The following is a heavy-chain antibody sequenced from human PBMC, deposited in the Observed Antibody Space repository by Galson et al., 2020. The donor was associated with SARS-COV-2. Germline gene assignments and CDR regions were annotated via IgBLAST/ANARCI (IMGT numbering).Heavy chain of an antibody. CDR3: ARGGSRPIMAFDYYYFYMDV. D-gene: IGHD3-10*01. Sequence: SETLSLTCAVSGDSFSDYSWTCVRQHPAKELQWSGEISHSGGTTYSPPLNSRVFMSVDTSKNQFSLKLSSVTAADTAVYYCARGGSRPIMAFDYYYFYMDVWGKGTTVTVSS. V-gene: IGHV4-34*01. CDR2: ISHSGGT. CDR1: GDSFSDYS. J-gene: IGHJ6*03.